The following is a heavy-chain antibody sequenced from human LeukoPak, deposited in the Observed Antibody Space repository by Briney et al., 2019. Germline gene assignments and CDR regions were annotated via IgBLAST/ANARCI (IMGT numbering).Heavy chain of an antibody. D-gene: IGHD5-18*01. CDR3: TRDPYSPRYTAVPLDAFDI. J-gene: IGHJ3*02. V-gene: IGHV3-49*03. Sequence: GGSLRLSCTASGFTFGDYAMSWFRQAPGKGLEWVGFIRSKAYGGTTEYAASVKGRFTISRDDSKSIAYLQMNSLKTEDTAVYYCTRDPYSPRYTAVPLDAFDIWGQGTMVTVSS. CDR2: IRSKAYGGTT. CDR1: GFTFGDYA.